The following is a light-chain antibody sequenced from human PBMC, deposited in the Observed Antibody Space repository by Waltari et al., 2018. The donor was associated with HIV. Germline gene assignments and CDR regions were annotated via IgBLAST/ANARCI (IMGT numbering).Light chain of an antibody. CDR2: GAS. CDR1: QTIGSY. Sequence: VLLTQSPVTLSVSPGDRVTLSCRASQTIGSYLASYQQKTAQSPRRLVYGASIRTPGIPARFTGSGCGTDFNLIIDGLQPDDCAVYYCHQYNDWPRCTFGQGTKVEIK. J-gene: IGKJ2*02. CDR3: HQYNDWPRCT. V-gene: IGKV3D-15*01.